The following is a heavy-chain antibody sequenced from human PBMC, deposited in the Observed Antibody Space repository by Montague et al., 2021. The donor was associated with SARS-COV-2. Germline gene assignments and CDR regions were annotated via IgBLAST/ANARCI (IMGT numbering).Heavy chain of an antibody. CDR1: GGSISSYY. CDR3: ARAGRVRLLDYGMDV. Sequence: SETLSLTCTVSGGSISSYYWSWIRQPPGKGLEWIGYIYYSGSTNYNPSLKSRVTISVDTSKNQFSLKLSSVTAADTAVYYCARAGRVRLLDYGMDVWGQGTTVTVSS. D-gene: IGHD5-12*01. V-gene: IGHV4-59*01. CDR2: IYYSGST. J-gene: IGHJ6*02.